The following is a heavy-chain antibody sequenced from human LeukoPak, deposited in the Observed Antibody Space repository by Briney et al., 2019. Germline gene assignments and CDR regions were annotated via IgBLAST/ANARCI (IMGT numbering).Heavy chain of an antibody. CDR1: GFTFSSYE. CDR2: ISSSGSTI. CDR3: ASGLGNFDY. V-gene: IGHV3-48*03. J-gene: IGHJ4*02. D-gene: IGHD5-12*01. Sequence: GGSLRLSCAASGFTFSSYEMNWVRQAPGKGLEWVSYISSSGSTIYYTDSVKGRFTISRDNAKNSLYLQMNSLRAEDTAVYYCASGLGNFDYWGQGTLVTVSS.